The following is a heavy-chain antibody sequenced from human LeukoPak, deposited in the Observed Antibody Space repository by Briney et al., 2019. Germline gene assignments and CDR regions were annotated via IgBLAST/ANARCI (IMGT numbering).Heavy chain of an antibody. V-gene: IGHV3-48*01. CDR1: GFTFSSYS. CDR3: ARDLGYSSSCYLGTHTYFDY. Sequence: GGSLRLSCAASGFTFSSYSMNWVRQAPGKGLEWVSYISSSSSTIYYADSVKGRFTISRDNAKNSLYLQMNSLRAEDTAVYYCARDLGYSSSCYLGTHTYFDYWGQGTLVTVSS. J-gene: IGHJ4*02. CDR2: ISSSSSTI. D-gene: IGHD6-13*01.